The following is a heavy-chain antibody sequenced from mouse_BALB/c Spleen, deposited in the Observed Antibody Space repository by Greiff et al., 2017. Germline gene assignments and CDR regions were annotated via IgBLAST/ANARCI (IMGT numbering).Heavy chain of an antibody. D-gene: IGHD3-1*01. Sequence: VQLQQSGAELVKPGASVKLSCTASGFNITDTYMHWVKQRPEQGLEWIGRIDPANGNTKYDPKFQGKATITADTSSNTAYLQLSSLTSEDTAVYYCATEGATFFDYWGQGTTLTVSS. CDR3: ATEGATFFDY. V-gene: IGHV14-3*02. CDR1: GFNITDTY. J-gene: IGHJ2*01. CDR2: IDPANGNT.